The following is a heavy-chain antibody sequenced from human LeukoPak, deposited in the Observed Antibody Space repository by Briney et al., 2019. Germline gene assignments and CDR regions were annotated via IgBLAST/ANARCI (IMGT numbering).Heavy chain of an antibody. D-gene: IGHD4-11*01. CDR1: GFTFSSYA. J-gene: IGHJ6*03. Sequence: PGGSLRLSCAASGFTFSSYAMNWVRQAPGKGLEWVSSISSTSSYIYYADSVKGRFTISRDNAKNSLYLQMNSLRAEDTAVYYCAKDTSWMTRAYYMDVWGKGTTVIISS. CDR3: AKDTSWMTRAYYMDV. V-gene: IGHV3-21*01. CDR2: ISSTSSYI.